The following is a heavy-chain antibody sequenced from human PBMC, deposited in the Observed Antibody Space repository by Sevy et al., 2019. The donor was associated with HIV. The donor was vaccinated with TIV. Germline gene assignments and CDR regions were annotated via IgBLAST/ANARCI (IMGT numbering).Heavy chain of an antibody. J-gene: IGHJ6*02. CDR3: ARDRDVSGNYLEYFYYAMDV. Sequence: ASVKVSCKTSGYTFITYYIYWVRQAPGQGLEWIGIFDPTGGSRSYPQRFQGRLTMTGDTSTSTAYMELSSLTSEDTAVYYCARDRDVSGNYLEYFYYAMDVWGQGTTVTVSS. D-gene: IGHD1-26*01. V-gene: IGHV1-46*01. CDR1: GYTFITYY. CDR2: FDPTGGSR.